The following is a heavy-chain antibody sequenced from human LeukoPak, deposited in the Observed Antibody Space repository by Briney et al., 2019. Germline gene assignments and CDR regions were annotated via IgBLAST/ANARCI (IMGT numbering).Heavy chain of an antibody. D-gene: IGHD3-22*01. CDR2: ISWNSGSI. Sequence: GGSLRLSCAASGFTFDDYAMHWVRQAPGKGLEWVSGISWNSGSIGYADSVKGRFTISRDNAKNSLYLQMNSLRAEDTALYYCAKDSYYYDSSGYPRWGQGTLVTVSS. CDR3: AKDSYYYDSSGYPR. CDR1: GFTFDDYA. V-gene: IGHV3-9*01. J-gene: IGHJ4*02.